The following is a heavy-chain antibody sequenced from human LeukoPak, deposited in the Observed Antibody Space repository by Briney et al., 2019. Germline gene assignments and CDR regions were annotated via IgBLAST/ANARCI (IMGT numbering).Heavy chain of an antibody. D-gene: IGHD3-10*01. J-gene: IGHJ3*02. Sequence: PGGSLRLSCAASGFTFDDYAMHWVRQAPGKGLEWVSGISWNSGSIGYADSVKGRFTISRDNAKNSLYLQMNSLRAEDTALYYCAKVMVRGVRGAFDIWGQGAMVTVSS. CDR3: AKVMVRGVRGAFDI. CDR2: ISWNSGSI. CDR1: GFTFDDYA. V-gene: IGHV3-9*01.